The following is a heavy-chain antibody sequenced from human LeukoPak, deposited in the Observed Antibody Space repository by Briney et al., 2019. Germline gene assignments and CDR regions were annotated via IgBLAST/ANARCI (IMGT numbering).Heavy chain of an antibody. Sequence: GASVKVSCKVSGYSLTEFSTHWVRQAPGKGLEWMGGFDPEDGETIYTQKFQGRVTMTEDTSTDTAYMELSSLRSEDTAVYYCGVGLLFGSLDYWGQGTLVTVSS. CDR3: GVGLLFGSLDY. J-gene: IGHJ4*02. V-gene: IGHV1-24*01. CDR1: GYSLTEFS. D-gene: IGHD2-21*02. CDR2: FDPEDGET.